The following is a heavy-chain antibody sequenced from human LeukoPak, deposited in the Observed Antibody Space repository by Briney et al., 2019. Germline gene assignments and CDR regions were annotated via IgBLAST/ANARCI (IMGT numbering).Heavy chain of an antibody. V-gene: IGHV4-59*11. J-gene: IGHJ4*02. D-gene: IGHD5-18*01. Sequence: PSETLSLTCTVSGASTASHYWTWLRQPPGKELEWIAYMFDTVSTKSNPSLKSRLTLSVDTSKKQLSLRLSFVTAADTAVYYCATIKRGATYGYFDFWGQGIKATVSS. CDR1: GASTASHY. CDR2: MFDTVST. CDR3: ATIKRGATYGYFDF.